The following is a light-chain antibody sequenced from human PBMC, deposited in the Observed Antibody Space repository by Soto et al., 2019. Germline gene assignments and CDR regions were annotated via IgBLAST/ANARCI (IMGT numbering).Light chain of an antibody. CDR1: QTISTW. J-gene: IGKJ1*01. V-gene: IGKV1-5*01. CDR3: QQYNSFSWK. CDR2: DAS. Sequence: DMPLTPSHSTLSAFLGDRVTITYRSSQTISTWLAWYQHRPGKAPNLLIYDASTLMSGVPSRFSGSGSGTEFTLTISGLQPDDFATYYCQQYNSFSWKFGQGTKV.